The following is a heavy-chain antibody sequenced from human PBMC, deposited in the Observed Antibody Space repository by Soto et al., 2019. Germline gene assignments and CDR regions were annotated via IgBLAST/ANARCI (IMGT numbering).Heavy chain of an antibody. CDR2: IIPIFGTA. D-gene: IGHD3-22*01. J-gene: IGHJ2*01. CDR1: GGTFSSYA. Sequence: QVQLVQSGAEVKKPGSSVKVSCKASGGTFSSYAISWVRQAPGQGLEWMGGIIPIFGTANYAQKFQGRVTITGEESTGTAYMELGRLRSGDTAVYYCARQNYYDSGGYYPSSWYFDLWGRGTLVTVSS. V-gene: IGHV1-69*01. CDR3: ARQNYYDSGGYYPSSWYFDL.